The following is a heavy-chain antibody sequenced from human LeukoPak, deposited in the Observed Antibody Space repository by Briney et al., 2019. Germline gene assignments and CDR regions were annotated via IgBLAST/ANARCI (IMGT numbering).Heavy chain of an antibody. CDR3: AKDRGGWSSFDY. D-gene: IGHD6-19*01. CDR1: GFTFSSYA. J-gene: IGHJ4*02. V-gene: IGHV3-23*01. Sequence: GGSLRLSCAASGFTFSSYAMSWVRQAPGKGLEWVSAISGSGGSTYYADSVKGRFTISRDNSKNTLYPQMNSLRAEDTAVYYCAKDRGGWSSFDYWGQGTLVTVSS. CDR2: ISGSGGST.